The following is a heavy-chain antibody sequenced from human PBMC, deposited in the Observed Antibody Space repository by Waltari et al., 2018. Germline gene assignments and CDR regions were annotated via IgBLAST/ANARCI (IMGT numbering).Heavy chain of an antibody. CDR3: ARWAGYCSRASCHLYFDY. CDR1: GDSVTNGHYY. CDR2: IYDSGGA. V-gene: IGHV4-61*03. Sequence: QLQLQESGPGLVKPSDTLSLTCIVPGDSVTNGHYYWSWIRQPPGKGLEWIGYIYDSGGAAYTPSLTSRLTMSVATSKSPFSLRLRAVTAADTAVYYFARWAGYCSRASCHLYFDYWGQGTLVTVSA. D-gene: IGHD2-2*01. J-gene: IGHJ4*02.